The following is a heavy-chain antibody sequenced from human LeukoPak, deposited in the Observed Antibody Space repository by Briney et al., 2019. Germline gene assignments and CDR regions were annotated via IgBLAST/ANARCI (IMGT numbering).Heavy chain of an antibody. J-gene: IGHJ6*03. D-gene: IGHD3-3*01. CDR3: ARGPAKYYDFWSGPYYYYYMDV. CDR2: IYYSGST. Sequence: KPSETLSLTCTVSGGSISSYYWSWIRQPPGKGLEWIGYIYYSGSTNYNPSLKSRVTISVDTSKNQFSLKLGSVTAADTAVYYCARGPAKYYDFWSGPYYYYYMDVWGKGTTVTVSS. V-gene: IGHV4-59*01. CDR1: GGSISSYY.